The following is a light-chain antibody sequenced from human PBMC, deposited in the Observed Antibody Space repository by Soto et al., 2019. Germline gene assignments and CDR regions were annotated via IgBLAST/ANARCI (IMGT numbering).Light chain of an antibody. CDR1: QSVSSSY. Sequence: EIVLTQSPGTLSLSPGERATLSCRASQSVSSSYLAWYQQKPGQAPRLLIYGASSRATGIPDRFSGSGSGKDFTLTISRLEPEDVAVYYCQQYGSSRTFGQGNKVEIK. J-gene: IGKJ1*01. CDR2: GAS. V-gene: IGKV3-20*01. CDR3: QQYGSSRT.